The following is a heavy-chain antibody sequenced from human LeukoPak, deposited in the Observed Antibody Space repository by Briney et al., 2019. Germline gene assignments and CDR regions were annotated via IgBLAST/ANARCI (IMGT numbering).Heavy chain of an antibody. V-gene: IGHV3-7*01. CDR3: ARGQWLST. CDR1: GFTFSSYW. J-gene: IGHJ5*02. CDR2: IKQDGSEK. Sequence: GGSLRLSCAASGFTFSSYWVTWVRQAPGKGLEWVANIKQDGSEKYYVDSVKGRFTISRDNAENSLYLQMNSLRAEDTAVYYCARGQWLSTWGQGTLVTVSS. D-gene: IGHD3-22*01.